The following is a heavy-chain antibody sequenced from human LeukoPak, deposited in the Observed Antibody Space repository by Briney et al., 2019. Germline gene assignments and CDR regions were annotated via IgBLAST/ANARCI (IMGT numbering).Heavy chain of an antibody. CDR1: GYTFTDYY. J-gene: IGHJ5*02. Sequence: ASVKVSCKASGYTFTDYYINWVRQAPGPGLEWMGWINPNSGGTNYALKFQGRVTMTRDTSIRTAYMELSRLRSDDTAVYYCARGRSSSWYNWFDPWGQGTLVTVSS. D-gene: IGHD6-13*01. V-gene: IGHV1-2*02. CDR2: INPNSGGT. CDR3: ARGRSSSWYNWFDP.